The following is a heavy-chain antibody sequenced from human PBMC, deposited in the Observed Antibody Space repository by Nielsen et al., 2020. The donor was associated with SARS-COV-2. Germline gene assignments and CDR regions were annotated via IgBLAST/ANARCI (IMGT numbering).Heavy chain of an antibody. CDR2: INSDGSST. CDR1: GFTFSSYW. D-gene: IGHD3-10*01. V-gene: IGHV3-74*01. CDR3: ARGSLALWFGERRVDV. Sequence: GESLKISCAASGFTFSSYWMYWVRQAPGKGLVWVSRINSDGSSTSYADSVKGRFTISRENAKNSLYLQMNSLRAGDTAVYYCARGSLALWFGERRVDVWGQGTTVTVSS. J-gene: IGHJ6*02.